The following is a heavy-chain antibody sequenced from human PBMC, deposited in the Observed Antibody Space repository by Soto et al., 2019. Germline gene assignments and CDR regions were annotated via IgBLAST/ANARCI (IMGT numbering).Heavy chain of an antibody. Sequence: VQLLESGGGLVQPGGSLRLSCAASGFIFRDYAMNWVRQAPGKGLEWVSDISGSGDSARYADSVKGRFTISRDNSRDRLYLRMTSLRVDATAVYYCGKERRGSGWSVCDFWGQGDLVTVSS. V-gene: IGHV3-23*01. CDR2: ISGSGDSA. D-gene: IGHD6-19*01. J-gene: IGHJ4*02. CDR3: GKERRGSGWSVCDF. CDR1: GFIFRDYA.